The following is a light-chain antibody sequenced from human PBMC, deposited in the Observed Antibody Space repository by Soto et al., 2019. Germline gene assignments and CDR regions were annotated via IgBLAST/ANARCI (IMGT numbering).Light chain of an antibody. Sequence: EIVLTQSPGTLSLSPGERATLSCRASQSVSSSDLAWYQQKPGQAPRLRIYGASSRATGIPDRFSGSGSGTDFTLTISRLEPEDLAVYYCQQYGSSPPYTFGQGTKLEIK. CDR2: GAS. V-gene: IGKV3-20*01. CDR1: QSVSSSD. CDR3: QQYGSSPPYT. J-gene: IGKJ2*01.